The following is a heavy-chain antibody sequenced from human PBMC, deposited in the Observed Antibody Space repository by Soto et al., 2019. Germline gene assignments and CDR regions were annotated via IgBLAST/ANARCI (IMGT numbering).Heavy chain of an antibody. CDR2: ISGSGNTT. Sequence: EVQLLESGGGLVQPGGSLRLSCAASGFTFSSYAMTWVRQAPGKGLEWVSSISGSGNTTYYADSVKGRFTISRDSSKNMLYLQMNSLRPEDTAVYYCAKARGRTWYEDYWGQGTLVTVSS. D-gene: IGHD6-13*01. V-gene: IGHV3-23*01. CDR3: AKARGRTWYEDY. CDR1: GFTFSSYA. J-gene: IGHJ4*02.